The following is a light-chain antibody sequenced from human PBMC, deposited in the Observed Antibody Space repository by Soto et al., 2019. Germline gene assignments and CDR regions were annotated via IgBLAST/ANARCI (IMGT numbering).Light chain of an antibody. J-gene: IGKJ3*01. V-gene: IGKV3-20*01. CDR3: QQYGSSPFT. Sequence: EIVLTQSPGTLSLSPGERATLSCRASESVSSSFLAWYQQKPGLAPRLLIYGASTGATGIPGRFSGGGSGTDFSLTISRLEPEDFAVYFCQQYGSSPFTFGPGTKVDIK. CDR2: GAS. CDR1: ESVSSSF.